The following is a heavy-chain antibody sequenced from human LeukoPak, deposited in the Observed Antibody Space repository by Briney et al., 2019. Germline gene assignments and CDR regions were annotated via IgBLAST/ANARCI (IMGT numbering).Heavy chain of an antibody. D-gene: IGHD3-10*01. J-gene: IGHJ4*01. Sequence: GGSLRLSCAASGFNFGSYSMTWVRQAPGKGLVWVSRINSDGSSTSYADSVKGRFTISRDNAKNTLYLQMNSLRAEDTAVYYCARASPTYYFGSGSLDYWGQGTLVTVSS. CDR2: INSDGSST. CDR1: GFNFGSYS. V-gene: IGHV3-74*01. CDR3: ARASPTYYFGSGSLDY.